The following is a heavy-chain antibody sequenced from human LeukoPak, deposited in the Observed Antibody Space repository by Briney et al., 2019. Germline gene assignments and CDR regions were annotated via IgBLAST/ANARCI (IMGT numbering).Heavy chain of an antibody. D-gene: IGHD5/OR15-5a*01. CDR1: GFTLSDFW. CDR2: IDQDGSDK. CDR3: ARESTEDRPGS. V-gene: IGHV3-7*01. J-gene: IGHJ5*02. Sequence: PGGSLRLSCAASGFTLSDFWMSWVRQAPGKGLEWVANIDQDGSDKNYVGSVKGRFTISRDDAKNSLFLQMNSLRAKDTAVYYCARESTEDRPGSWGQGTLVTVSS.